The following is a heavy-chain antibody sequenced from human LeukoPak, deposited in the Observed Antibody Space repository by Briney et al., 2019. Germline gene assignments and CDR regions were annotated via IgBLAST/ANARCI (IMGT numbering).Heavy chain of an antibody. V-gene: IGHV3-23*01. CDR2: ISGSGGSI. CDR3: AKDTRGPYGSGSLFDY. CDR1: GFTFSSYA. J-gene: IGHJ4*02. Sequence: GGSLRLSCAASGFTFSSYAMSWVRQAPGKGLEWVSAISGSGGSIYYADSVKGRFTISRDNSKNTLYLQMNSLRAEDTAVYYCAKDTRGPYGSGSLFDYWGQGTLVTVSS. D-gene: IGHD3-10*01.